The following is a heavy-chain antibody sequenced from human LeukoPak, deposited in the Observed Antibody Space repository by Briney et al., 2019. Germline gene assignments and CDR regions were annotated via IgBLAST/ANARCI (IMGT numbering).Heavy chain of an antibody. D-gene: IGHD5-24*01. CDR2: IDPSDSYT. Sequence: AGESLKISCKGSGYSFTSYWISWVRQMPGKGLEWMGRIDPSDSYTNYSPSFQGHVTISADKSISTAYLQWSSLKASDTAMYYCARAGPRWLQLKYYFDYWGQGTLVTVSS. J-gene: IGHJ4*02. V-gene: IGHV5-10-1*01. CDR1: GYSFTSYW. CDR3: ARAGPRWLQLKYYFDY.